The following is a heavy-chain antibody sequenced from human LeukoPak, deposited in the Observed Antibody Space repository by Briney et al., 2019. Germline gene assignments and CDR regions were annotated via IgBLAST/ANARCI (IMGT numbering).Heavy chain of an antibody. CDR2: INSDGSST. D-gene: IGHD4-17*01. Sequence: PRGSLRLSCAASGFTFSRYWMHWVRQAPGKGLVWVSRINSDGSSTNYADSVKGRFTISRDNAKNTLYLQMNSLRAEDTAVYYCASHGDYSIEAFDIWGQGRVLTVSS. V-gene: IGHV3-74*01. CDR3: ASHGDYSIEAFDI. CDR1: GFTFSRYW. J-gene: IGHJ3*02.